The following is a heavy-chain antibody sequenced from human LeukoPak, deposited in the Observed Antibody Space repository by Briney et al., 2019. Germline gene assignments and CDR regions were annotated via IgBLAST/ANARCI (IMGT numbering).Heavy chain of an antibody. CDR2: INHSGST. D-gene: IGHD3-9*01. CDR1: GGSIRSYY. J-gene: IGHJ5*02. CDR3: ARGRRRSFRQRLIIPWFDP. V-gene: IGHV4-34*01. Sequence: SETLSLTCTVSGGSIRSYYWSWIRQPPGKGLEWIGEINHSGSTNYNPSLKSRVTISVDTSKNQFSLKLSSVTAADTAVYYCARGRRRSFRQRLIIPWFDPWGQGTLVTVSS.